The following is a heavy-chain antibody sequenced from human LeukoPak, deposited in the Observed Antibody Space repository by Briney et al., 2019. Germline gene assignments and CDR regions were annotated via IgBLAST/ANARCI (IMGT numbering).Heavy chain of an antibody. Sequence: GGSLRLSCAASGFTFSSYDMHWVRQATGKGLEWVSAIGTAGDTYYPGSVKGRFTISRENAKNSLYLQMNSLRAGDTAVYYCARVAPLTDAFDIWGQGSMVTVSS. V-gene: IGHV3-13*01. CDR1: GFTFSSYD. D-gene: IGHD3-16*02. CDR3: ARVAPLTDAFDI. J-gene: IGHJ3*02. CDR2: IGTAGDT.